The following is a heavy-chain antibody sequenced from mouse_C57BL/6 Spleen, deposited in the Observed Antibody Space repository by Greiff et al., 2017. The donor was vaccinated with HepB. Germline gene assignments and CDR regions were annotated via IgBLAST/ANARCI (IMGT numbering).Heavy chain of an antibody. CDR2: INPNNGGT. Sequence: EVQLQQSGPELVKPGASVKISCKASGYTFTDYYMNWVKQSHGKSLEWIGDINPNNGGTSYNQKFKGKATLTVDKSSSTAYMELRSLTSEDSAFYYCARSDYYGSRPFDYWGQGTTLTVSS. V-gene: IGHV1-26*01. D-gene: IGHD1-1*01. J-gene: IGHJ2*01. CDR3: ARSDYYGSRPFDY. CDR1: GYTFTDYY.